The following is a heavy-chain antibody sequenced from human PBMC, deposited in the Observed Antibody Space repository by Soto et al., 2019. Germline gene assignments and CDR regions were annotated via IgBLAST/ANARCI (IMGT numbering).Heavy chain of an antibody. Sequence: QVPLVESGGGVVQPGRSLRLSCAASGFTFSSFGMHWVRQAPGKGLEWVAVISYDGSNKYYADSVKGRFTISRDNSKNTLYLQMNSLRAEDTAVYYCAKDTSGITGTTIDYWGQGTLVTVSS. D-gene: IGHD1-7*01. V-gene: IGHV3-30*18. CDR2: ISYDGSNK. J-gene: IGHJ4*02. CDR1: GFTFSSFG. CDR3: AKDTSGITGTTIDY.